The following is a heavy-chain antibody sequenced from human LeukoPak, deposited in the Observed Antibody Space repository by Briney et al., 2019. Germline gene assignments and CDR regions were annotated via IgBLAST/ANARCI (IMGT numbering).Heavy chain of an antibody. J-gene: IGHJ4*02. Sequence: ASVKVSCKASGYTFSSYGISWVRQAPGQGLEWMGWISAYNGNTNYAQKLQGRLTMTTDTSTSTAYMEVRSLRSDDTAVYYCVRVTRNIAAAPWAYLGQGTLVTVSS. CDR1: GYTFSSYG. V-gene: IGHV1-18*01. D-gene: IGHD6-13*01. CDR3: VRVTRNIAAAPWAY. CDR2: ISAYNGNT.